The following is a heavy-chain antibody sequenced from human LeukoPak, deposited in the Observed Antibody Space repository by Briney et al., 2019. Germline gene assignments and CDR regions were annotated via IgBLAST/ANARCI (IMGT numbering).Heavy chain of an antibody. J-gene: IGHJ4*02. CDR1: GYTLTELS. Sequence: ASVKVSCKVSGYTLTELSMHWVRQAPGKGLEWMGGFDPEDGETIYAQKFQGRVTMTEDTSTDTAYMELSSLRSEDTAVYYCATFQRGGSGSYYQLYYFDYWGQGTLVTVSS. V-gene: IGHV1-24*01. CDR2: FDPEDGET. CDR3: ATFQRGGSGSYYQLYYFDY. D-gene: IGHD3-10*01.